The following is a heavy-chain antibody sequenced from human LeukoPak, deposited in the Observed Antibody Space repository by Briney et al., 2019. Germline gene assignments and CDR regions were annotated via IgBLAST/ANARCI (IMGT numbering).Heavy chain of an antibody. V-gene: IGHV4-34*01. CDR2: INHSGST. CDR3: ARSDTSQCLV. J-gene: IGHJ4*02. Sequence: SETLSLTCAVYGGSFSGYYWSWIRQPPGKGLEWIGEINHSGSTNYNPSLKSRVTISVDTSKNQFSLQLNSVTPEDTAVYYCARSDTSQCLVWGQGTLVSVSS. D-gene: IGHD6-19*01. CDR1: GGSFSGYY.